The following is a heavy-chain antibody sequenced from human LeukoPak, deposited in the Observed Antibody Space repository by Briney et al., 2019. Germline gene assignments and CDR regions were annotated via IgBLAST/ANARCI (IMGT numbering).Heavy chain of an antibody. Sequence: SVKVSCKASGYTFTGYYMHWVRQAPGQGLEWMGRIIPILGIANYAQKFQGRVTITADKSTSTAYMELSSLRSEDTAVYYCARARGYGSVSYYYGMDVWGQGTTVTVSS. J-gene: IGHJ6*02. CDR3: ARARGYGSVSYYYGMDV. V-gene: IGHV1-69*04. CDR1: GYTFTGYY. CDR2: IIPILGIA. D-gene: IGHD3-10*01.